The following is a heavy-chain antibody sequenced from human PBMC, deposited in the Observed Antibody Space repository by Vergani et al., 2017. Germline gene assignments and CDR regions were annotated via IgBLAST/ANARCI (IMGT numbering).Heavy chain of an antibody. CDR3: ARLGWGASPGEDF. CDR1: GGSISSDSYY. Sequence: QVQLQESGPRLVKPSETLSLTCTVSGGSISSDSYYWGWIRQPPGKGLEWIGNIYSGGSNYFNPSLKSRASISVDTSKNQFSLKLNSVAAADTALYYCARLGWGASPGEDFWGQGTLVTVSS. D-gene: IGHD6-19*01. CDR2: IYSGGSN. J-gene: IGHJ4*02. V-gene: IGHV4-39*01.